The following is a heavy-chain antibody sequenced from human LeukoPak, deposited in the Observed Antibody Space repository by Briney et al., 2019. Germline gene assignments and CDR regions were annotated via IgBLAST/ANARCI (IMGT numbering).Heavy chain of an antibody. J-gene: IGHJ3*02. D-gene: IGHD4-23*01. CDR1: GVSISSGGYY. CDR3: ARGTNGGPGAFDI. CDR2: IYYSGST. V-gene: IGHV4-31*01. Sequence: AQTLSLTCTVSGVSISSGGYYWSWIRQHPGKGLEWIVYIYYSGSTYYNPSLKSLVTISVDTSKNQFSLKLSSVTAADTAVYYCARGTNGGPGAFDIWGQGTMVTVSS.